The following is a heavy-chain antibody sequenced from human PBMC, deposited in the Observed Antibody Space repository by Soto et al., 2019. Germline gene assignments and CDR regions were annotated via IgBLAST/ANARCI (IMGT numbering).Heavy chain of an antibody. CDR3: ARDRRVVVAATPEFDAFDI. V-gene: IGHV3-66*01. CDR1: GFTVSSNY. J-gene: IGHJ3*02. D-gene: IGHD2-15*01. CDR2: IYSGGST. Sequence: GESLKISCAASGFTVSSNYMSWVRQAPGKGLEWVSVIYSGGSTYYADSVKGRFTISRDNSKNTLYLQMNSLRAEDTAVYYCARDRRVVVAATPEFDAFDIWGQGTMVTVSS.